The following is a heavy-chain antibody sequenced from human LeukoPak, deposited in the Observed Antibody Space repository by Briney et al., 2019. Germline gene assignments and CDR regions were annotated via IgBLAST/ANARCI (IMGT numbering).Heavy chain of an antibody. CDR3: AKDGAAMVIQGSFGY. D-gene: IGHD5-18*01. V-gene: IGHV3-23*01. Sequence: GGSLRLSCAASGFTFSSYAMSWVRQAPGKGLEWVSAISGSGGSTYYADSVKGRFTISRDNSKNTLYLQMNSLRAEDTAVYYCAKDGAAMVIQGSFGYWGQGTLVTVSS. CDR2: ISGSGGST. CDR1: GFTFSSYA. J-gene: IGHJ4*02.